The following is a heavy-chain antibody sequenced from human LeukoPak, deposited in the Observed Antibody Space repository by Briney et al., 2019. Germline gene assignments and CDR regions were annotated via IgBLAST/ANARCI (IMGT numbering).Heavy chain of an antibody. CDR1: GFTFSSYA. J-gene: IGHJ5*02. CDR3: ASLGATDWFDP. V-gene: IGHV3-30*04. CDR2: ISYDGSNK. D-gene: IGHD1-26*01. Sequence: GRSLRLSCAASGFTFSSYAMHWVRRAPGKGLEWVAVISYDGSNKYYADSVKGRFTISRDNSKNTLYLQMNSLRAEDTAVYYCASLGATDWFDPWGQGTLVTVSS.